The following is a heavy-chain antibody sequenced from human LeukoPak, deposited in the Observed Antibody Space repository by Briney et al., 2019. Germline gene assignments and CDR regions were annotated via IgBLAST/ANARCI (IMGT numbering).Heavy chain of an antibody. CDR2: ISSSSSSTI. Sequence: PGGSLRLSCAASGFTFSSYSMNWVRQAPGKGLEWVSYISSSSSSTIYYADSVKGRFTISRDNAKNSLYLQMNSLRAGDTAVYYCARVITMDWFDPWGQGTLVTVSS. D-gene: IGHD3-10*01. J-gene: IGHJ5*02. CDR1: GFTFSSYS. CDR3: ARVITMDWFDP. V-gene: IGHV3-48*01.